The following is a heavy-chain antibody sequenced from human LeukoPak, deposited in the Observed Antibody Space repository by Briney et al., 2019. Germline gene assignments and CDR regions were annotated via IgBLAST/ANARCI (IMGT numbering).Heavy chain of an antibody. V-gene: IGHV3-74*01. CDR1: AFTFSSYW. D-gene: IGHD4-17*01. Sequence: GGSLRLSCAASAFTFSSYWMHWVRQAPGKGLVWVSRINSEGSSSTYADSVKGRFTISRDNAKNTLYLQMNSLRAEDTAVYYCARAGIDYGDYWTRFDYWGQGTLVTVSS. CDR2: INSEGSSS. CDR3: ARAGIDYGDYWTRFDY. J-gene: IGHJ4*02.